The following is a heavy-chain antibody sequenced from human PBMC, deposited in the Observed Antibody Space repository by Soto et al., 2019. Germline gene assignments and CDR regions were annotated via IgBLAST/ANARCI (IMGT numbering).Heavy chain of an antibody. CDR2: ISPYNGDT. CDR1: GYTFTSYG. Sequence: QVQLVQSGADVKKPGASVKVSCKASGYTFTSYGISWVRQAPGQGREWVGWISPYNGDTKYAQKLQGRVTMTTDTFTSTAYMELRSLISDDTAVYYCARATQLSNRGVRGLFDPWGQGTLVTVSS. D-gene: IGHD2-2*01. J-gene: IGHJ5*02. V-gene: IGHV1-18*01. CDR3: ARATQLSNRGVRGLFDP.